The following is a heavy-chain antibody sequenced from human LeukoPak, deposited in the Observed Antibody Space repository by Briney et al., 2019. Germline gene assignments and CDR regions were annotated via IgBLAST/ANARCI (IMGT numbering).Heavy chain of an antibody. Sequence: PSETLSLTCTVSGGSISSSSYYWGWVRQSPGTGLEWIGSIYYSGTTYYNPSLKSRVTISIDTSKNQFSLKLSSVTAADTALYYCASDSSGDGYSSGYNWGQGTLATVSS. CDR3: ASDSSGDGYSSGYN. D-gene: IGHD5-24*01. CDR1: GGSISSSSYY. V-gene: IGHV4-39*07. CDR2: IYYSGTT. J-gene: IGHJ4*02.